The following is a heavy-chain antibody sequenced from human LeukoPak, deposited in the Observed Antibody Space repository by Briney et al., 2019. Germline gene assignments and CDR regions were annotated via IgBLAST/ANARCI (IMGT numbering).Heavy chain of an antibody. CDR3: TRRDFWSGYYYYYYYMDV. Sequence: NSSETLSLTCAVYGGSFSGYYWSWIRQPPGKGLEWIGEINHSGSTNYNPSLQSRVTISVGTSKNQFSLKLSSVTAADTAVYYCTRRDFWSGYYYYYYYMDVWGKGTTVTVSS. V-gene: IGHV4-34*01. D-gene: IGHD3-3*01. J-gene: IGHJ6*03. CDR1: GGSFSGYY. CDR2: INHSGST.